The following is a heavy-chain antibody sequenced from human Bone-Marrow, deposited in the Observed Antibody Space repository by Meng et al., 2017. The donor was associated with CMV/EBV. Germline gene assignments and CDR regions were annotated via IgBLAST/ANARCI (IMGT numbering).Heavy chain of an antibody. Sequence: ETLSLTCAASGFTFSTYSMNWVRQAPGKGLEWVSSISSSSSYKYYADSVKGRFTISRDNAKNSLYLQMNSLRAEDTAVYYCARARVDIVGATTFDYWGQGTLVTVSS. CDR1: GFTFSTYS. CDR2: ISSSSSYK. CDR3: ARARVDIVGATTFDY. V-gene: IGHV3-21*01. J-gene: IGHJ4*02. D-gene: IGHD1-26*01.